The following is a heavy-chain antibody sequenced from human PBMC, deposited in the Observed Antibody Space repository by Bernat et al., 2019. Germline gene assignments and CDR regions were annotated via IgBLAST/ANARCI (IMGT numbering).Heavy chain of an antibody. D-gene: IGHD3-16*01. Sequence: QVQLVESGGGVVQPGRSLRLSCAASGFTFSSFGMHWVRQAPGKGLEWVAGISYDGSNKFYADSVKGRFTISRDNSKNTLYLQVNSLRAEDTAVYYCAKVWGGSQATYYFDYWGQGTLVTVSS. CDR1: GFTFSSFG. J-gene: IGHJ4*02. CDR2: ISYDGSNK. V-gene: IGHV3-30*18. CDR3: AKVWGGSQATYYFDY.